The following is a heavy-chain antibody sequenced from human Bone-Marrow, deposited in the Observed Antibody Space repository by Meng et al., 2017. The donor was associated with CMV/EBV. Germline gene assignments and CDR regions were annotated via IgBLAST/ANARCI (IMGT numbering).Heavy chain of an antibody. Sequence: SGGSISGSNWWSWVRQPPGKGLEWIGEIYHSGSTNYNPSLKSRVTISVDKSKNQFSLKLSSVTAADTAVYYCARDLRQGMIAPHFFDYWGQGTLVTVSS. CDR2: IYHSGST. J-gene: IGHJ4*02. CDR1: GGSISGSNW. CDR3: ARDLRQGMIAPHFFDY. V-gene: IGHV4-4*02. D-gene: IGHD2/OR15-2a*01.